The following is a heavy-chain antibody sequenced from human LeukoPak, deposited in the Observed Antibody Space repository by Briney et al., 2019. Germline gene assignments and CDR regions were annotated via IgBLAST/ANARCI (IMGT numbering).Heavy chain of an antibody. J-gene: IGHJ4*02. CDR1: VFPFSTYY. D-gene: IGHD3-10*01. CDR3: AKGLGTGSVLARPLHY. V-gene: IGHV3-30*18. Sequence: PGGSLRLSCAASVFPFSTYYTHWVRQAPYKGLQWVAVISSNGYRTDYPDSVRGRFTISRDNFKNTVDLQMISVTAEDTAMYFCAKGLGTGSVLARPLHYWGQGTLVTVSS. CDR2: ISSNGYRT.